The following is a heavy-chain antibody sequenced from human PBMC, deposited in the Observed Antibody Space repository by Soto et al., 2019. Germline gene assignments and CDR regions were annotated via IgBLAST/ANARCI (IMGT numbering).Heavy chain of an antibody. J-gene: IGHJ6*02. Sequence: PSETLSLTCAVYGGSFSGYYWSWIRQPPGKGLEWIGEINHSGSTNYNPSLKSRVTISVDTSKNQFSLKLSSVTAADTAVYYCARKRVRGVIHMDVWGQGTTVS. D-gene: IGHD3-10*01. CDR2: INHSGST. V-gene: IGHV4-34*01. CDR3: ARKRVRGVIHMDV. CDR1: GGSFSGYY.